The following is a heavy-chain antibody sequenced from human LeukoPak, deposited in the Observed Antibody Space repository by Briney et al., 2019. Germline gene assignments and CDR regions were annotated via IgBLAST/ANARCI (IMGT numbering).Heavy chain of an antibody. CDR3: ARLKWSGRPDH. V-gene: IGHV4-39*01. Sequence: PSETLSLTCTVSGGSVITNTFYWGWIRQPPGKGLEWIGTIFHSGSTFYNPSLESRVTISLDTSKNQFSLRVSSSTAAETAVYYCARLKWSGRPDHWGQGALVTVSS. J-gene: IGHJ4*02. CDR1: GGSVITNTFY. CDR2: IFHSGST. D-gene: IGHD3-3*01.